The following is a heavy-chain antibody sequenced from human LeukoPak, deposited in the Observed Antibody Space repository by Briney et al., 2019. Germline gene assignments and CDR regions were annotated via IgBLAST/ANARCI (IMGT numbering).Heavy chain of an antibody. Sequence: GGSLRLSCAASGFTFSNYWMRWVRQAPGKGLEWVATTNKDGSQKYYVDSVKSRFTISRDNAKNSLYLQMNSLRAEDMAVYYCARWDGRDVWGKGTTVTVSS. V-gene: IGHV3-7*03. CDR2: TNKDGSQK. CDR3: ARWDGRDV. J-gene: IGHJ6*04. CDR1: GFTFSNYW.